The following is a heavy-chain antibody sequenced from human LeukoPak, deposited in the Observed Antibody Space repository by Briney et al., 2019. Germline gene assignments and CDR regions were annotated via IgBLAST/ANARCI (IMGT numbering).Heavy chain of an antibody. V-gene: IGHV3-23*01. Sequence: GGSLRLSCAASGFTFSSYAMSWVRQAPGKGLEWVSAISGSGGSTYYADSVKGRLTISRDNSKNTLYLQMNSLRAEDTAVYYCAKDILSRRDSSGYPLDYWGQGTLVTVSS. D-gene: IGHD3-22*01. CDR3: AKDILSRRDSSGYPLDY. CDR1: GFTFSSYA. CDR2: ISGSGGST. J-gene: IGHJ4*02.